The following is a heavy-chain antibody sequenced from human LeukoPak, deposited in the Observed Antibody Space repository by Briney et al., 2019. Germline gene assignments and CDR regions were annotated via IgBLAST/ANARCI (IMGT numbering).Heavy chain of an antibody. D-gene: IGHD5-18*01. Sequence: GASVKVPCKASGYTFTDYYMHWVRQAPGQGLEWMGWINPNSGGTNYAQKFQGRVTMTRDTSISTAYMELSRLRSDDTAVYYCARGGSGIQLWDGVDYWGQGTLVTVSS. V-gene: IGHV1-2*02. CDR1: GYTFTDYY. CDR3: ARGGSGIQLWDGVDY. CDR2: INPNSGGT. J-gene: IGHJ4*02.